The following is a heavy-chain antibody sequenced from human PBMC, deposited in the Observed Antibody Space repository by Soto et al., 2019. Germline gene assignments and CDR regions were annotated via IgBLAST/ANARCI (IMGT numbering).Heavy chain of an antibody. CDR2: ISGSGASI. CDR3: AKGPTIHSSGVYAFDI. V-gene: IGHV3-23*01. CDR1: FTFSSYA. J-gene: IGHJ3*02. D-gene: IGHD6-19*01. Sequence: EVQLLESGGGLVQPGGTLRLSCAASFTFSSYAMSWVRQAPGRGLEWLSGISGSGASIFYADSVRGRFTISRDNSENTLYLQMNTLRAEDTAVYYCAKGPTIHSSGVYAFDIWGQGTMVTVS.